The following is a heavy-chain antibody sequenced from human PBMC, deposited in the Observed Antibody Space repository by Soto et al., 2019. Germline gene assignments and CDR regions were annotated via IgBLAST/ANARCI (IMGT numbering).Heavy chain of an antibody. CDR3: ARVHVMVVAGSTFDY. V-gene: IGHV4-34*01. J-gene: IGHJ4*01. CDR2: IYHGGTT. D-gene: IGHD6-19*01. CDR1: GGSFSGYY. Sequence: PSETLSLTCAVYGGSFSGYYWSWIRQPPGKGLEWIASIYHGGTTFYNPSLKSRITISVDTSNNQFSLKLTSVTAADTAVYYCARVHVMVVAGSTFDYWGHGTLVTVSS.